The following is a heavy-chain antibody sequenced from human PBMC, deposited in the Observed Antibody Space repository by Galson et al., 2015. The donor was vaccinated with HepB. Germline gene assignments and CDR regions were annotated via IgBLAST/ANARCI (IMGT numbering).Heavy chain of an antibody. CDR3: ARDSLEITIFGVVIEDLFPNWFDP. CDR1: GYTFTSYY. D-gene: IGHD3-3*01. CDR2: INPSGGST. V-gene: IGHV1-46*01. Sequence: SVKVSCKASGYTFTSYYMHWVRQAPGQGLEWMGIINPSGGSTSYAQKFQGRVTMTRDTSTSTVYMELSSLRSEDTAMYYCARDSLEITIFGVVIEDLFPNWFDPWGQGTLVTVSS. J-gene: IGHJ5*02.